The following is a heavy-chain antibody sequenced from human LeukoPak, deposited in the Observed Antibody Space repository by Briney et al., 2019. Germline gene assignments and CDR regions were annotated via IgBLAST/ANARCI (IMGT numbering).Heavy chain of an antibody. CDR2: ISGSGGST. CDR3: AKDVYYYGSGSLEDFYMDV. Sequence: PGGSLRLSCVVSGFTFEDFGMSWVRQAPGKGLEWVSAISGSGGSTYYADSVKGRFTISRDNSKNTLYLQMNSLRAEDTAVYYCAKDVYYYGSGSLEDFYMDVWGKGTTVTISS. J-gene: IGHJ6*03. V-gene: IGHV3-23*01. CDR1: GFTFEDFG. D-gene: IGHD3-10*01.